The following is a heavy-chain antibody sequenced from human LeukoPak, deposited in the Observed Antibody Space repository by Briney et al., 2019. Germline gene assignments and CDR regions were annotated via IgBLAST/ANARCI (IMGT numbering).Heavy chain of an antibody. J-gene: IGHJ3*01. CDR3: AKVITSGFYSSAFDL. D-gene: IGHD3-22*01. V-gene: IGHV3-30*02. CDR2: MRYDESNE. CDR1: GFSFSTYG. Sequence: GGSLRLSCVASGFSFSTYGLHWVRQAPGKGLDWVAFMRYDESNEYYVDSVKGRFTISRDNSKSTLYLQMDSLRIEDTAMYYCAKVITSGFYSSAFDLWGQGTRVTVSS.